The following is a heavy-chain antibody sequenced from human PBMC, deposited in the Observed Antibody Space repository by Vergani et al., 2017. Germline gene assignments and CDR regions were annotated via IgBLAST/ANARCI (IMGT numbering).Heavy chain of an antibody. D-gene: IGHD1-1*01. V-gene: IGHV3-30*03. J-gene: IGHJ6*03. CDR3: ARDFLTRVTTLDYYYMGV. CDR1: GFPFSDYG. CDR2: ISYDGNKK. Sequence: QVQLVESGGGEVQPGRSLRLSCSAAGFPFSDYGVHWVGQAPGKGLEWVSVISYDGNKKNYADSVKGRFTISRDNSKNTLYLEMNALRAEDTAVYYCARDFLTRVTTLDYYYMGVWGKGTTVTVSS.